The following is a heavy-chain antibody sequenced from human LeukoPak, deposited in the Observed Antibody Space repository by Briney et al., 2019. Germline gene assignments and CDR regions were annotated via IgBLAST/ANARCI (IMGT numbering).Heavy chain of an antibody. CDR2: IYTSGST. J-gene: IGHJ3*02. CDR1: GGSISSHY. D-gene: IGHD3-10*01. V-gene: IGHV4-4*07. CDR3: ARDKSRTYGSADAFDI. Sequence: ASETLSLTCTVSGGSISSHYWSWIRQPAGRGLEWIGRIYTSGSTNYNPSLKSRVTMSVDTSKNQFSLKLSSVTAADTAVYYCARDKSRTYGSADAFDIWGQGTMVTVSS.